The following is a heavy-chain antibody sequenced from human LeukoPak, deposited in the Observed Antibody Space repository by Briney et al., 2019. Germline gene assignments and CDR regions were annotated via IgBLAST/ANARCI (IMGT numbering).Heavy chain of an antibody. CDR1: GFTFDDYA. V-gene: IGHV3-9*01. D-gene: IGHD1-14*01. J-gene: IGHJ4*02. CDR2: ISWNSGSI. Sequence: GGSLRLSCAASGFTFDDYAMHWVRQAPGKGLEWVSGISWNSGSIGYADSVKGRFTISRDNAKNSLYLQMNSLRVEDTALYYCAKDIATGNRLYYFDYWGQGTLVTVSS. CDR3: AKDIATGNRLYYFDY.